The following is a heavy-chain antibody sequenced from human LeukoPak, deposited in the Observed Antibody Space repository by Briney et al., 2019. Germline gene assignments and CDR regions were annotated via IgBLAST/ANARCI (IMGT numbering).Heavy chain of an antibody. V-gene: IGHV3-23*01. CDR3: AKELGDILTGYSPFDY. D-gene: IGHD3-9*01. Sequence: GGSLRLSCAASGFTFSSYAMSWVRQAPGKGLEWVSAISGSGGSTYYADSVKGRFTISRDNSKNTLYLQMDSLRAEDTAVYYCAKELGDILTGYSPFDYWGQGTLVTVSS. CDR1: GFTFSSYA. J-gene: IGHJ4*02. CDR2: ISGSGGST.